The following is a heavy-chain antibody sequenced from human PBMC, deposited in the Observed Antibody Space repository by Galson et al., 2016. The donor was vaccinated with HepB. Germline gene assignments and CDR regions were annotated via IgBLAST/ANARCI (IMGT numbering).Heavy chain of an antibody. CDR2: ISGSGGYT. CDR1: GFTFNNYA. Sequence: SLRLSCAASGFTFNNYAMNWVRQAPGKGLEWVSAISGSGGYTYYAGSVKGRFNISRVNSKNTLYLQMDRLRGEDTAVYYCAKDRGIGYSYGYSSEYYGMDVWGPGTTVTVSS. CDR3: AKDRGIGYSYGYSSEYYGMDV. D-gene: IGHD5-18*01. V-gene: IGHV3-23*01. J-gene: IGHJ6*02.